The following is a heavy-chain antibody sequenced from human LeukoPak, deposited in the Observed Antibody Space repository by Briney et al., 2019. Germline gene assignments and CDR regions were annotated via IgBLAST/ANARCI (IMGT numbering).Heavy chain of an antibody. J-gene: IGHJ4*02. CDR3: ASHGVVSAYSTFDY. CDR2: LFNSGVT. D-gene: IGHD3-3*01. CDR1: GASISSTGYS. Sequence: PSETLSLTCTVSGASISSTGYSWGWIRQSPGKRLEWIGSLFNSGVTYYSPSLKSRVSTSVYTSNNPFSLRLTSLTAADTAIYYCASHGVVSAYSTFDYWGQGALVTVSS. V-gene: IGHV4-39*02.